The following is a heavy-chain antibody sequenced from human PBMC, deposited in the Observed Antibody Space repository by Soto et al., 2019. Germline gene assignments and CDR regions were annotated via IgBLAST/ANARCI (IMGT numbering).Heavy chain of an antibody. CDR3: ARVFSSGSGWMYYFDF. J-gene: IGHJ4*02. CDR1: SGSISTGNW. V-gene: IGHV4-4*02. Sequence: QVELQESGPRLVKSSGTLSLTCEVSSGSISTGNWWSWVRQPPGKGLEWIGEIYYTGATNYNPSLKSRVTVTIDKSKDPFSLILTSATAADTAVYYCARVFSSGSGWMYYFDFWGQGILVSVSS. D-gene: IGHD6-25*01. CDR2: IYYTGAT.